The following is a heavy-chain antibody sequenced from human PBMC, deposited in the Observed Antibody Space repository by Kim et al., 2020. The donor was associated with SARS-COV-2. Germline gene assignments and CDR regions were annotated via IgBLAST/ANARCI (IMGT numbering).Heavy chain of an antibody. V-gene: IGHV4-39*01. CDR2: IYYSGSA. CDR3: ARHVRNWYFDL. Sequence: SETLSLTCTVSGGSITSSSYYWAWIRQPPGKGLECIGNIYYSGSAYYNPSLKSRVTISVDTSKNQFSLKLTSVTAADTAVCYCARHVRNWYFDLWGRGTRVTVSS. CDR1: GGSITSSSYY. J-gene: IGHJ2*01.